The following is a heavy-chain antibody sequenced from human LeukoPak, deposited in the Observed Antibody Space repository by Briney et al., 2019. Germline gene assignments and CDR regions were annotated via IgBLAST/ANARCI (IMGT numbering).Heavy chain of an antibody. CDR1: GGSISSGSYY. D-gene: IGHD2-2*01. V-gene: IGHV4-61*02. J-gene: IGHJ3*02. CDR3: ARTILPATRGAFDI. Sequence: KTSETLSLTCTVSGGSISSGSYYWSWIRQPAGKGLEWIGRINTSGRTNYNPSLESRVTISVDTSKNQFSLNLSSVTAADTAVYYCARTILPATRGAFDIWGQGTMVTVSS. CDR2: INTSGRT.